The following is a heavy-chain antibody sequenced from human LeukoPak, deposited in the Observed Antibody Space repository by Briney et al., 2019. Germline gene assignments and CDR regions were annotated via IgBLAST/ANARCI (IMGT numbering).Heavy chain of an antibody. V-gene: IGHV3-74*01. CDR3: ARAPTYTYYDILTGYYGIVDYFDY. CDR1: GFTFSSYW. Sequence: GGALRLSCAASGFTFSSYWMHWVRQAPGKGVGWVSRINSDGSSTNYADSVKGRFTISRDNAKNTLYLQMTSLRAEDTAVYYCARAPTYTYYDILTGYYGIVDYFDYWGQGTLVTVSS. D-gene: IGHD3-9*01. CDR2: INSDGSST. J-gene: IGHJ4*02.